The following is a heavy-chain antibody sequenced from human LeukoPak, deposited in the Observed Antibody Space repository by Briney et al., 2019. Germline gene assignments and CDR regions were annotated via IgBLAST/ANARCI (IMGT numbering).Heavy chain of an antibody. CDR2: ISGNGGST. J-gene: IGHJ4*02. V-gene: IGHV3-23*01. Sequence: GGTLRLSCAASGFTFSSYGMTWVRQAPGKGLEWVSSISGNGGSTYYADSVKGRFTISRDNSKNTLYLQMNSLRAEDTAVYYCAKKEGPYYYDSSGYYWGQGTLVTVSS. CDR3: AKKEGPYYYDSSGYY. CDR1: GFTFSSYG. D-gene: IGHD3-22*01.